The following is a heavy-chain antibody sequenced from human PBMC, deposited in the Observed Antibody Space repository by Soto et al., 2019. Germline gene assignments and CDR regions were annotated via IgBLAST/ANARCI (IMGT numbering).Heavy chain of an antibody. V-gene: IGHV4-31*11. Sequence: SETLSLTCAVSGGSISSGGYSWSWIRQHPGKGLEWIGYIYHSGSTYYNPSLKSRVTISVDRSKNQFSLKLTSVTAADTAVYYCSREIHFRGQGALVTVSS. CDR3: SREIHF. D-gene: IGHD5-18*01. J-gene: IGHJ4*02. CDR2: IYHSGST. CDR1: GGSISSGGYS.